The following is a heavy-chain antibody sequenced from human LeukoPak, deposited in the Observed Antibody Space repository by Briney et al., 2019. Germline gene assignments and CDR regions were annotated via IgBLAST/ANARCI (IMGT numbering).Heavy chain of an antibody. CDR3: ARNLASDDDYYYYYMDV. CDR1: GASISSSNYY. J-gene: IGHJ6*03. CDR2: IFSSGNT. Sequence: PSETLSLTCTVPGASISSSNYYWGWIRQPPGKGLEWIGSIFSSGNTYYTPSLKSRVAISVDRSKNQFSPMLHSVTAADTAVYYCARNLASDDDYYYYYMDVWGKGTTVTVSS. D-gene: IGHD1-14*01. V-gene: IGHV4-39*01.